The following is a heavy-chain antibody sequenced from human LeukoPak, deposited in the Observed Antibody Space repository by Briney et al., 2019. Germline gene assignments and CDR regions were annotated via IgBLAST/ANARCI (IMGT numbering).Heavy chain of an antibody. J-gene: IGHJ4*02. CDR1: GFTFSSYG. Sequence: GGSLRLSCAASGFTFSSYGMHWVRQAPGKGLEWVAVISYDGSNKYYADSVKGRFTISRDNSKSTLYLQMNSLRAEDTAVYFCARDIDGYLDYWGQGTLVTVSS. D-gene: IGHD5-24*01. CDR2: ISYDGSNK. V-gene: IGHV3-30*03. CDR3: ARDIDGYLDY.